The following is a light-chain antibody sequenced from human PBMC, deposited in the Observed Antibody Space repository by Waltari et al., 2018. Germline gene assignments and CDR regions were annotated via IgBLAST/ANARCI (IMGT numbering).Light chain of an antibody. CDR3: SSYSDSSTLVV. CDR1: NSHLADYDY. CDR2: DVN. V-gene: IGLV2-14*03. J-gene: IGLJ2*01. Sequence: QSALTQPASVSGSPGQSITISCTTTNSHLADYDYVSWYQQHPGKAPKLMIFDVNNRPSGVSNRFSGSKSGNTASLTISGLQAEDEADYYCSSYSDSSTLVVFGGGTKLTVL.